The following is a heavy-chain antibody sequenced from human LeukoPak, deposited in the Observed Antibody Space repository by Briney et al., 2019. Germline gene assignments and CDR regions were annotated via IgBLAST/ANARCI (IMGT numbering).Heavy chain of an antibody. J-gene: IGHJ6*02. Sequence: GGSLRLSCTASGFAFSTYGMHWVRQAPGKGLEWVALIWYDGSNKYYADSLKGRFTISRDNSNNTVHLQMNTLRAEDTAVYYCARQEYYDFWSGLRHIFYYYTMDVWGQGTTVTVSS. V-gene: IGHV3-33*01. CDR1: GFAFSTYG. CDR3: ARQEYYDFWSGLRHIFYYYTMDV. CDR2: IWYDGSNK. D-gene: IGHD3-3*01.